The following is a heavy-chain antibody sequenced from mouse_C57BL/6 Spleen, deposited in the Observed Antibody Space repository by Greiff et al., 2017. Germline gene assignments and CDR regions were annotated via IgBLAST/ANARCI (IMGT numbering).Heavy chain of an antibody. CDR1: GFTFSSYG. V-gene: IGHV5-6*01. CDR2: ISSGGSYT. J-gene: IGHJ3*01. Sequence: EVKLVESGGDLVKPGGSLKLSCAASGFTFSSYGMSWVRQTPDKRLEWVATISSGGSYTYYPDSVKGRFTISRDNAKNTLYLQMSSLKSEDTAMYYCATPPGQDQAWFAYWGQGTLVTVSA. CDR3: ATPPGQDQAWFAY. D-gene: IGHD3-3*01.